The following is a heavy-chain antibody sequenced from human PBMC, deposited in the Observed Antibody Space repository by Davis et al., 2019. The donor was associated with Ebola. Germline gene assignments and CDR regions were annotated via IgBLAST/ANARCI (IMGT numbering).Heavy chain of an antibody. CDR1: GFTFSSYG. CDR3: ARDFGGGTFGRYFDY. CDR2: IWYDGSNK. V-gene: IGHV3-33*01. Sequence: PGGSLRLSCAASGFTFSSYGMHWVRQAPGKRLEWVAVIWYDGSNKYYADSVKGRFTISRDNSKNTLYLQMNSLRAEDTAVYYCARDFGGGTFGRYFDYWGQGTLVTVSS. J-gene: IGHJ4*02. D-gene: IGHD3-10*01.